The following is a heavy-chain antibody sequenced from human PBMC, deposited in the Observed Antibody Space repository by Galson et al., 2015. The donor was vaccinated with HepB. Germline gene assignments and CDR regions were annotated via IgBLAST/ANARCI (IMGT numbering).Heavy chain of an antibody. V-gene: IGHV1-69*13. CDR3: ARALAAAGTEYYFDY. D-gene: IGHD6-13*01. CDR1: GDTFTSYA. CDR2: IIPIFGTP. J-gene: IGHJ4*02. Sequence: SVKVSCKASGDTFTSYAISWVRQAPGQGLEWMGRIIPIFGTPNYAQKFQGRVTITADESTSTAYMELSSLRSEDTAVYYCARALAAAGTEYYFDYWGQGTLVTVSS.